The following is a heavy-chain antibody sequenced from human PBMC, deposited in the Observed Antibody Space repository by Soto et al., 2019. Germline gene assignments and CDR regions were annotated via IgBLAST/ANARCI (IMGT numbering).Heavy chain of an antibody. D-gene: IGHD3-9*01. CDR3: TTDSDWLLSQYYFDY. Sequence: GGSLRLSCAASGFTFSNAWMNWVRQAPGKGLEWVGRIKSKTDGGTTDYAAPVKGRFTISRDDSKNTLYLQMNSLKTEDTAVYYCTTDSDWLLSQYYFDYWGQGTLVTVSS. V-gene: IGHV3-15*07. CDR1: GFTFSNAW. CDR2: IKSKTDGGTT. J-gene: IGHJ4*02.